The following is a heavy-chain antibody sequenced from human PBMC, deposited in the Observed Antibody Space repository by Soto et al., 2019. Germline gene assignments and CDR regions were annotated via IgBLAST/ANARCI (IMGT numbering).Heavy chain of an antibody. CDR1: GYTFISHG. CDR3: ARVSSSIVVVPDYGMDV. D-gene: IGHD2-15*01. J-gene: IGHJ6*02. V-gene: IGHV1-18*04. Sequence: QVQLVQSGVEVKKPGASVKVSCKASGYTFISHGISWVRQAPGQGLEWMGWISGKNGNKHYAQKFQGRVTLTTDTSTSTAYMELRSLRSDDTAVYYCARVSSSIVVVPDYGMDVWGQGTTVTVSS. CDR2: ISGKNGNK.